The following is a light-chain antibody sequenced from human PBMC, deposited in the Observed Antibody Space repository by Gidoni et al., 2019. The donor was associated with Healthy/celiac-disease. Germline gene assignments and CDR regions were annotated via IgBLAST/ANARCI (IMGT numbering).Light chain of an antibody. CDR2: AAS. CDR3: QQSYSTPPEWT. Sequence: DIQMTQSPSSLSASVGDRVTITYRASQSISSYLNWYQQQPGKAPQLLIYAASSLQSGVPSRFSGSGSGTDFTLTISRLQPEDFATYYCQQSYSTPPEWTFGQGTKVEIK. CDR1: QSISSY. J-gene: IGKJ1*01. V-gene: IGKV1-39*01.